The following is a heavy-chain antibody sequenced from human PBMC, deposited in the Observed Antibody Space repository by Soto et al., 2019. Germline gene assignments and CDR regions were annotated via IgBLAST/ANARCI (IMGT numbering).Heavy chain of an antibody. CDR2: ISSSSSYI. Sequence: EVQLVESGGGRVKPGGSLRLSCAASGFTFSSYSMNWVRQAPGKGLEWVSSISSSSSYIYYADSVKGRFTISRDNAKNSLYLQMNSLRAEDTAVYYCARDGVDSYGYYYYYGMDVWGQGTTVTVSS. D-gene: IGHD5-18*01. CDR1: GFTFSSYS. J-gene: IGHJ6*02. CDR3: ARDGVDSYGYYYYYGMDV. V-gene: IGHV3-21*01.